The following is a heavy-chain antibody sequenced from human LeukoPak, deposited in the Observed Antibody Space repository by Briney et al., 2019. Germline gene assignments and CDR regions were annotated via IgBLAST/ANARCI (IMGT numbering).Heavy chain of an antibody. Sequence: SETLSLTCTVSGGSISSYYWSWIRQPPGKGLEWIGYIYYSGSTNYNPSLKSRVTISVDTSKNQFSLKLSSVTAADTAVYYCARQPETAYFDHWGQGTLVTVSS. D-gene: IGHD5-18*01. CDR3: ARQPETAYFDH. CDR1: GGSISSYY. CDR2: IYYSGST. V-gene: IGHV4-59*08. J-gene: IGHJ4*02.